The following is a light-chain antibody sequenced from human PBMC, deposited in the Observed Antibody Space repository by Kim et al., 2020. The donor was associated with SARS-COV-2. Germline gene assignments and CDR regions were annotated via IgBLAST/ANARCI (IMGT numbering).Light chain of an antibody. J-gene: IGKJ4*01. V-gene: IGKV1-12*01. CDR3: QQANSFPLT. Sequence: ASLGDRVTITCRASQVLNSWLAWYQQKPGKAPKLLIYSTSVLHSDVPSRFSGGGSGTEFSLTISGLLPEDFATYYCQQANSFPLTFGGGTKVDIK. CDR1: QVLNSW. CDR2: STS.